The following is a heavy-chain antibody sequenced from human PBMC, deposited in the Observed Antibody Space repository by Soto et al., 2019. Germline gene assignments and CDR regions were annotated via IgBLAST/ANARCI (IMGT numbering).Heavy chain of an antibody. CDR3: ARSSSYYYDSSGYYNGRYYFDY. CDR1: GGSFSGYY. J-gene: IGHJ4*02. CDR2: INHSGST. V-gene: IGHV4-34*01. D-gene: IGHD3-22*01. Sequence: QVQLQQWGAGLLKPSETLTLTCAVYGGSFSGYYWSWIRQPPGKGLEWIGEINHSGSTNYNPSLKSRVTISVDTSKNQFSLKLSSVTAADTAVYYCARSSSYYYDSSGYYNGRYYFDYWGQGTLVTVSS.